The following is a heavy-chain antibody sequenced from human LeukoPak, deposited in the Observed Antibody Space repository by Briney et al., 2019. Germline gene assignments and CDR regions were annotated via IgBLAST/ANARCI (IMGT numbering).Heavy chain of an antibody. J-gene: IGHJ3*02. Sequence: PSETLSLTCTVSGCSISSSSYYWGWIRQPPGKGLEWIGSIYYSGSTYYNPSLKSRVTISVDTSKNQFSLKLSSMTAADTAVYYCASGWELRRGDAFDIWGQGTMVTVSS. V-gene: IGHV4-39*01. CDR1: GCSISSSSYY. D-gene: IGHD1-26*01. CDR2: IYYSGST. CDR3: ASGWELRRGDAFDI.